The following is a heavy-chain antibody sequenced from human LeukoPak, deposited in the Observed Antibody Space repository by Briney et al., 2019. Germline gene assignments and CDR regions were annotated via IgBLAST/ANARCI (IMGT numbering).Heavy chain of an antibody. CDR2: ITSGSSYI. Sequence: GGSLRLSCAASGFSFSTYNMNWVRQAPGQRLEWVSSITSGSSYIYYADSVKGRFTISRDNAKNSLYLQMNSLRAEDTAVYYCARGIAALSYYYYYMDVWGKGTTVTVSS. J-gene: IGHJ6*03. D-gene: IGHD6-13*01. CDR1: GFSFSTYN. CDR3: ARGIAALSYYYYYMDV. V-gene: IGHV3-21*01.